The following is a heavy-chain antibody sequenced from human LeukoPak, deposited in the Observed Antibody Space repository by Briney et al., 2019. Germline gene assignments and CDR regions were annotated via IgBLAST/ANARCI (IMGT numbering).Heavy chain of an antibody. CDR3: ASTIAVAYLLGYFDY. V-gene: IGHV4-30-4*01. Sequence: PSQTLSLTCTVSGGSISSGDYYWGWIRQPPGKGLEWIGYIYYSGSTYYNPSLKSRVTISVDTSKNQFSLKLSSVTAADTAVYYCASTIAVAYLLGYFDYWGQGTLVTVSS. J-gene: IGHJ4*02. D-gene: IGHD6-19*01. CDR1: GGSISSGDYY. CDR2: IYYSGST.